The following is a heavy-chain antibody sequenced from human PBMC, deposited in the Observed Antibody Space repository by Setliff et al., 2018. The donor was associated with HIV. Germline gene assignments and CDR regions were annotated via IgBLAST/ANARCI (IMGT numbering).Heavy chain of an antibody. D-gene: IGHD2-15*01. V-gene: IGHV4-59*11. CDR2: IYYSGST. J-gene: IGHJ6*03. CDR1: GGSISSHY. Sequence: PSETLSLTCTVSGGSISSHYWSWIRQPPGKGLEWIGYIYYSGSTNYNPSLKSRVTISVDTSKNQFSLKLSSVTAADTAVYYCARSLAYCSGGGCSSGNYYYMDVWGKGTTVTVS. CDR3: ARSLAYCSGGGCSSGNYYYMDV.